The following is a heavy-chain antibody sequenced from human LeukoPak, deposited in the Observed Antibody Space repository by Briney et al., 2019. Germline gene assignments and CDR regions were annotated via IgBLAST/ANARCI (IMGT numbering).Heavy chain of an antibody. CDR2: IKSKTDGGTT. CDR1: GFTFSNAW. Sequence: GGSLRLSCAASGFTFSNAWMSWVRQAPGKGLEWVGRIKSKTDGGTTDYAAPVKGRFTISRDDSKNTLYLQMNSLKTEDTAVYYCTTVVAVAGGYWFDPWGQGTLVTVSS. CDR3: TTVVAVAGGYWFDP. J-gene: IGHJ5*02. V-gene: IGHV3-15*01. D-gene: IGHD6-19*01.